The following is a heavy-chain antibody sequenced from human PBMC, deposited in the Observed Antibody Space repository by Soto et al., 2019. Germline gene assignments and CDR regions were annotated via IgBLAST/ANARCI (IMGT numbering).Heavy chain of an antibody. CDR3: AKVNTAMYYYYGMDV. V-gene: IGHV3-23*01. CDR1: GFTFSSYA. J-gene: IGHJ6*02. CDR2: ISGSGGST. D-gene: IGHD5-18*01. Sequence: GSLRLSCAASGFTFSSYAMSWVRQAPGKGLEWVSAISGSGGSTYYADSVKGRFTISRDNSKNTLYLQMNSLRAEDTAVYYCAKVNTAMYYYYGMDVWGHGTTVTVSS.